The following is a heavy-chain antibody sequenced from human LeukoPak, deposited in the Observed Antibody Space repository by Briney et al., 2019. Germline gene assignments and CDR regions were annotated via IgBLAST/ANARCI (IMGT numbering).Heavy chain of an antibody. CDR2: IKQDASGK. Sequence: GGSLRLSCAASGFTFSSYYMAWVRQAPGKGLEWVANIKQDASGKFYVDSVKGRFTISRDNTKNSLYLEMNSLRAEDTAVYYCAGGSGWLIDSWGQGTLVTVSS. V-gene: IGHV3-7*01. D-gene: IGHD6-19*01. CDR1: GFTFSSYY. J-gene: IGHJ4*02. CDR3: AGGSGWLIDS.